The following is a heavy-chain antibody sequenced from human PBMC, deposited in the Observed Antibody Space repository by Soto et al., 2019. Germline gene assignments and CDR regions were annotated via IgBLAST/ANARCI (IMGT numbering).Heavy chain of an antibody. D-gene: IGHD6-19*01. V-gene: IGHV4-4*07. CDR1: GGSISNYY. Sequence: PSETLSLTCSVSGGSISNYYWNWIRQPTGKGLEWIGSIYSNAITNYNPSPKSRVTMSVDTTKNQFSLKLSSVTAAGTAVYYCARHRMRDWLVFTHPASFDSWGRGLLVTVSS. CDR2: IYSNAIT. CDR3: ARHRMRDWLVFTHPASFDS. J-gene: IGHJ4*02.